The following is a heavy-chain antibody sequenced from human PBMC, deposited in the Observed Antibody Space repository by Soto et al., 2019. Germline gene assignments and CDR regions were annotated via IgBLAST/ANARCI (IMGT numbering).Heavy chain of an antibody. CDR3: ASIPPSAVGATSGVDY. V-gene: IGHV3-74*01. J-gene: IGHJ4*02. Sequence: GGSLRLSCAASGFTFGIYWMHWVCQAPGKGLVWVSRINADGTSTAYADSVKGRFTISRDNAENTLYLQINSLRAEETAVYYCASIPPSAVGATSGVDYWGQGTLVTVSS. CDR2: INADGTST. D-gene: IGHD1-26*01. CDR1: GFTFGIYW.